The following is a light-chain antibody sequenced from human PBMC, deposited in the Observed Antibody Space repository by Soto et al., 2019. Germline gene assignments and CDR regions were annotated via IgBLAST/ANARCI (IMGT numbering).Light chain of an antibody. CDR2: DAS. J-gene: IGKJ4*01. CDR3: QQRSNWPLT. Sequence: EIVLTQSPATLSLSPGERATLSCRARQSVSSYLVWFQQKPGQAPRLLIYDASNRATGIPARFSGSGSGTDFTLTISSLEPEDFAVYFCQQRSNWPLTFRGGTKVEIK. V-gene: IGKV3-11*01. CDR1: QSVSSY.